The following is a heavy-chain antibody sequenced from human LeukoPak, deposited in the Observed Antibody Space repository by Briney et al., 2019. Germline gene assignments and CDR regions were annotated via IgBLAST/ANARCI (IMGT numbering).Heavy chain of an antibody. J-gene: IGHJ6*03. CDR1: GGSTSSYY. Sequence: SETLSLTCTVSGGSTSSYYWSWIRQPPGKGLEWIGYIYYSGSTNYNPSLKSRVTISVDTSKNQFSLKLSSVTAADTAVYYCARDTGAYSSGYYALFDYYYYMDVWGKGTTVTVSS. CDR3: ARDTGAYSSGYYALFDYYYYMDV. V-gene: IGHV4-59*01. D-gene: IGHD3-22*01. CDR2: IYYSGST.